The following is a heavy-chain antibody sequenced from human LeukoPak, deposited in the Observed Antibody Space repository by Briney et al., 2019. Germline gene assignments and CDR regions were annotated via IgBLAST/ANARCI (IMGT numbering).Heavy chain of an antibody. J-gene: IGHJ4*02. V-gene: IGHV3-30*04. CDR3: ARGGSYPHYYFDS. CDR1: GFTFSNFA. D-gene: IGHD1-26*01. Sequence: PVGSLRLSCAASGFTFSNFAMHWVRQAPGKGLEWVAVISYDGSNKYYADSVKGRFTISRDNSKNTLFLQMNSLRAEDTAVYYCARGGSYPHYYFDSWGQGTLVTVSS. CDR2: ISYDGSNK.